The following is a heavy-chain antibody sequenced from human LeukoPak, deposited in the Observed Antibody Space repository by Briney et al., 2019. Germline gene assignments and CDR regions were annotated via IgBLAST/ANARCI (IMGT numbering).Heavy chain of an antibody. V-gene: IGHV3-74*01. CDR3: ARDVGNFDY. CDR1: GFTFSNYW. J-gene: IGHJ4*02. CDR2: INSDGIST. Sequence: GGSLRLSCAASGFTFSNYWMHWVRQAPGKGLVWVSRINSDGISTGYADSVKGRFTVSRDNAKKTLYLQMNCLRAEDTAVYYCARDVGNFDYWGQGTLVTVSS.